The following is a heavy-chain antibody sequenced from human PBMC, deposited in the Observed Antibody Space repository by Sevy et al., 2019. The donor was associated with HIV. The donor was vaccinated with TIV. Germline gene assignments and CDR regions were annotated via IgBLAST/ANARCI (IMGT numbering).Heavy chain of an antibody. J-gene: IGHJ4*02. CDR1: GSTFTDYF. V-gene: IGHV1-2*02. CDR3: ARGYTGHKEGDY. D-gene: IGHD2-2*02. Sequence: ASVKVSCKASGSTFTDYFLHWVRQAPGQGLEWMGWINPHSGGTIFALKFQGRVAMTRDTSIRPAYLDLGRLRFDDTAVYYCARGYTGHKEGDYWGQGTLVTVSS. CDR2: INPHSGGT.